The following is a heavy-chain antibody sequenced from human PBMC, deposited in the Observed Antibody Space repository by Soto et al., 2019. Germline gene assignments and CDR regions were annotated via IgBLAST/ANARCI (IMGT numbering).Heavy chain of an antibody. Sequence: GGSLRLSCADSGFTFSNYGIHWVRQAPGKGLEWVAAISYDGSNKYYADSVEGRFTISRDNSKSTVYLQMNSLRAEDTAIYYCAKDTYYYDSSGYYVFDYWVQGALVTVSS. CDR1: GFTFSNYG. CDR2: ISYDGSNK. D-gene: IGHD3-22*01. V-gene: IGHV3-30*18. CDR3: AKDTYYYDSSGYYVFDY. J-gene: IGHJ4*02.